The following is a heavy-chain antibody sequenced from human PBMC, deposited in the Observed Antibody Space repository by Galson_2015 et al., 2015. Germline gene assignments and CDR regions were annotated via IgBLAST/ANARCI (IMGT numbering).Heavy chain of an antibody. CDR1: GYTFTAYV. D-gene: IGHD1-26*01. Sequence: SVKVSCKASGYTFTAYVIHWVRQAPGHRLEWMGWINPGNGNTKYSQKFQGRVTIARDTSATTAYMELSSLRSEDTAVYYCARDIGATSLRGFDYWGQGTLVTVSS. CDR2: INPGNGNT. V-gene: IGHV1-3*01. CDR3: ARDIGATSLRGFDY. J-gene: IGHJ4*02.